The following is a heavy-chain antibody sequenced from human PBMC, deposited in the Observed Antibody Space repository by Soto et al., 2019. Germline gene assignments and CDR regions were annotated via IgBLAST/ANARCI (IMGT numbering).Heavy chain of an antibody. J-gene: IGHJ6*03. CDR1: GGSFSGYY. D-gene: IGHD3-10*01. CDR2: INHSGST. V-gene: IGHV4-34*01. Sequence: SETLSLTCAVYGGSFSGYYWSWIRQPPGKGLEWIGEINHSGSTNYNPSLKSRVTISVDTSKNQFSLKLSSVTAAGTAVYYCARAISNYYGSGSYYKSYYYYMDVWGKGTTVTVSS. CDR3: ARAISNYYGSGSYYKSYYYYMDV.